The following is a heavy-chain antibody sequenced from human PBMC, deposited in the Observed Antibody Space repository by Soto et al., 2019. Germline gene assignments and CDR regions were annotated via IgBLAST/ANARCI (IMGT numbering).Heavy chain of an antibody. D-gene: IGHD6-13*01. CDR2: INHSGST. CDR3: ARTPLYSTKHRYYYGMDV. Sequence: PSETLSLTCAVYGGSFSGYYWSWIRQPPGKGLEWIGEINHSGSTNYNPSLKSRVTISVDTSKNRFSLKLSSVTAADTVVYYCARTPLYSTKHRYYYGMDVWGQGTTVTVSS. V-gene: IGHV4-34*01. CDR1: GGSFSGYY. J-gene: IGHJ6*02.